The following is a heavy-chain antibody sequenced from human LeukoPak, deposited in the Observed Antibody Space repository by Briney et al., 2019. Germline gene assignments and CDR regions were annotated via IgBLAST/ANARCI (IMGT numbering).Heavy chain of an antibody. CDR1: GGSFSGYY. Sequence: KTSETLSLTCAVYGGSFSGYYWSWIRQPPGKGLEWIGEINHSGSTNYNPSLKSRVTISVDTSKNQFSLKLSSVTAADTAVYYCARRVIPSRYYYGMDVWGQGTTVTVSS. D-gene: IGHD4-17*01. CDR2: INHSGST. J-gene: IGHJ6*02. CDR3: ARRVIPSRYYYGMDV. V-gene: IGHV4-34*01.